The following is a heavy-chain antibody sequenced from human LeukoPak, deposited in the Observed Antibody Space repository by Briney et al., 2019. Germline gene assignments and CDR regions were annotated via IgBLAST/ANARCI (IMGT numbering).Heavy chain of an antibody. CDR3: ARDYYEYYYYGMDV. V-gene: IGHV3-7*01. Sequence: GGSLRLSCAASGFTFSSYWMSWVRQAPGKGLEWVANIKQDGSEKYYVDSVKGRFTISRDNAKNSLYLQMNSLRAEDTAVYYCARDYYEYYYYGMDVWGQGTTVTVSS. CDR1: GFTFSSYW. J-gene: IGHJ6*02. CDR2: IKQDGSEK. D-gene: IGHD3-3*01.